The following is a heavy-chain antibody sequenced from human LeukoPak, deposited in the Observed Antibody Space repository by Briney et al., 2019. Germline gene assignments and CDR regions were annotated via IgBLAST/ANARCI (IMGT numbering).Heavy chain of an antibody. CDR1: RFTFSSYG. Sequence: GGSLRLSCAASRFTFSSYGMHWVRQAPGKGLVWVSRINSDGTMTNYADSVKGRFTISRDNAKNTLHLQMNSLRAGDTAIYHCAKIGVIGSWYYDVWGRGTLVTVSS. V-gene: IGHV3-74*01. CDR3: AKIGVIGSWYYDV. CDR2: INSDGTMT. D-gene: IGHD3-10*01. J-gene: IGHJ2*01.